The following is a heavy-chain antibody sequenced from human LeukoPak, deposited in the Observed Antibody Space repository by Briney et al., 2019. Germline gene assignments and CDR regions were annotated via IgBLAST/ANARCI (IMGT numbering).Heavy chain of an antibody. Sequence: SETLSLTCTVSGGSISSGSYYWGWIRQPPGKGLEWIGSIYYSGSTNYNPSLRSRVTISVDTSKNQFSLKLTSVTTADTAVYYCATSLSGWYRPDYWGQGTLVTVSS. D-gene: IGHD6-19*01. CDR1: GGSISSGSYY. CDR3: ATSLSGWYRPDY. J-gene: IGHJ4*02. V-gene: IGHV4-39*07. CDR2: IYYSGST.